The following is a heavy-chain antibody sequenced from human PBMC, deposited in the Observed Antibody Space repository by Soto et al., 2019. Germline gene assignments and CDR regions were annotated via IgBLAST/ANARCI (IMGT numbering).Heavy chain of an antibody. CDR1: GFTFDDYA. J-gene: IGHJ4*02. D-gene: IGHD3-10*01. CDR3: AKSRVQYYFDY. V-gene: IGHV3-9*01. CDR2: ISWNSGSI. Sequence: GGSLRLSCAASGFTFDDYAMHWVRQAPGKGLEWVSGISWNSGSIGYADSVKGRFTISRDNAKNSLYLQMNSLRAEDTALYYCAKSRVQYYFDYWGQGTLVTVSS.